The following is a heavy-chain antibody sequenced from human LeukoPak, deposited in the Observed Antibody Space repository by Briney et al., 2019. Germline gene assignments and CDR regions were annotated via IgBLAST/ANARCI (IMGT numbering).Heavy chain of an antibody. D-gene: IGHD4-17*01. Sequence: GGSLRLSCAASGFTFSSYDMHWVRQATGKGLEWVSAIGTAGDIYYPGSVKGRFTISRENAKNSLYLQMNSLRAGDTAVYYCARGIWTGVTTSWYFDLWGRGTLVTVSS. CDR2: IGTAGDI. CDR1: GFTFSSYD. V-gene: IGHV3-13*01. CDR3: ARGIWTGVTTSWYFDL. J-gene: IGHJ2*01.